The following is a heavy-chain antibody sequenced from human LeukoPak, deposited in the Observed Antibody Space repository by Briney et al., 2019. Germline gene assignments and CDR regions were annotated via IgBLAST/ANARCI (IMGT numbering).Heavy chain of an antibody. CDR3: ARREGGTTLDY. CDR1: GFSFSSHT. Sequence: GGSLRLSCAVSGFSFSSHTMHWVRQAPGKGLEWVAVISYDGSNKYYVDSVKGRFTISRDNSKNTLYLQMNSLRTEDTAVYYCARREGGTTLDYWGQGTLVTVSS. CDR2: ISYDGSNK. J-gene: IGHJ4*02. D-gene: IGHD1-26*01. V-gene: IGHV3-30*04.